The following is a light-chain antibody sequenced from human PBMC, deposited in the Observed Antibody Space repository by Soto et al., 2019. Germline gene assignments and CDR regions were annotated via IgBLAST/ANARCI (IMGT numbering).Light chain of an antibody. CDR1: QSVTSSY. Sequence: DIVLTQSPGTLTLSPGERPTLSGWVSQSVTSSYLAWYQQKPGQAPRLLIYGASSRATGIPDRFSGSGSGTDFTLTISRLEPEDFAVYYCQQYGSSPWTFGQGTKVDIK. V-gene: IGKV3-20*01. J-gene: IGKJ1*01. CDR3: QQYGSSPWT. CDR2: GAS.